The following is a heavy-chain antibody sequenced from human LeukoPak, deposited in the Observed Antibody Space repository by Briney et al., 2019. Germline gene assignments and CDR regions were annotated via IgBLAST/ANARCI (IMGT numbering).Heavy chain of an antibody. J-gene: IGHJ4*02. CDR2: ISYDGSNK. CDR3: AKDSPLSRWLVRLTWDY. Sequence: GSLRLSCAASGFTFSSYAMHWVRQAPGKGLEWVAVISYDGSNKYYADSVKGRFTISRDNSKNTLYLQMNSLRAEDTAVYYCAKDSPLSRWLVRLTWDYWGQGTLVTVSS. V-gene: IGHV3-30-3*01. CDR1: GFTFSSYA. D-gene: IGHD6-19*01.